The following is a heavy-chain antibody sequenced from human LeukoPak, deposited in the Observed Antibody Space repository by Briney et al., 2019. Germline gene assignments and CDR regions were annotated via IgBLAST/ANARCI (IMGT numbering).Heavy chain of an antibody. D-gene: IGHD2-15*01. J-gene: IGHJ3*02. CDR1: GFTFSSYS. CDR3: AGGYCSGGSCYPPDAFDI. Sequence: GGSLRLSCAASGFTFSSYSMNWVRQAPGKGLEWVSYISSSSSTIYYADSVKGRFTISRDNAKNSLYLQMNSLRAEDTAVYYCAGGYCSGGSCYPPDAFDIWGQGTMVTVSS. V-gene: IGHV3-48*01. CDR2: ISSSSSTI.